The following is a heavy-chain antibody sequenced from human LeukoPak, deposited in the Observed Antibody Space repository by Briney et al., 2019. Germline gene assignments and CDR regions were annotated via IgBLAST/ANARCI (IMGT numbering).Heavy chain of an antibody. CDR2: ISSSSGTI. Sequence: GGSLRLSCAASGFTFSSYSMNWVRQAPGKGLEWVSYISSSSGTIYYASSVKGRFTISRDNAKNSLYLQMNSLRDEDTAVYYCATEVYDILTGLTNFDYWGQGTLVTVSS. CDR3: ATEVYDILTGLTNFDY. CDR1: GFTFSSYS. J-gene: IGHJ4*02. D-gene: IGHD3-9*01. V-gene: IGHV3-48*02.